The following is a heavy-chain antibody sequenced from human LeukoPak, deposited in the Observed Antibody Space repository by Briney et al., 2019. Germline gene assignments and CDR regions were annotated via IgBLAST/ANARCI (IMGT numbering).Heavy chain of an antibody. J-gene: IGHJ4*02. CDR1: GGSFSGYY. Sequence: SETLSLTCAVYGGSFSGYYWSWIRQPPGKGLEWIGEINHSGSTNYNPSLKSRVTISVDTSKNQFSLKLSSVTAADTAVHYCARALLSGSYYTTHFDYWGQGTLVTVSS. V-gene: IGHV4-34*01. D-gene: IGHD1-26*01. CDR3: ARALLSGSYYTTHFDY. CDR2: INHSGST.